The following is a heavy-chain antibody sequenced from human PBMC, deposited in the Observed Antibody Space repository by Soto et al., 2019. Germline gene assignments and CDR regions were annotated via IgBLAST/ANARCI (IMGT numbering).Heavy chain of an antibody. CDR3: VRDYDYDTSRNDAFYI. D-gene: IGHD3-22*01. Sequence: QVQLQESGPGLVKPSQTLSLTCTGSCGSISSGDYYWSWIRHHPGKGLEWIGYISSRGSTYYNPSLRSRVTISADTYNNQFSLRLSSVTAEDTAVYYCVRDYDYDTSRNDAFYIWGQGTMVTVSS. CDR2: ISSRGST. CDR1: CGSISSGDYY. J-gene: IGHJ3*02. V-gene: IGHV4-31*03.